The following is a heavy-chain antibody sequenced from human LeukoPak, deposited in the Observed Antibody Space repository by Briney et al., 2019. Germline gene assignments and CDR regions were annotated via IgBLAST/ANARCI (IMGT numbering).Heavy chain of an antibody. CDR3: VVITWDY. D-gene: IGHD3-22*01. Sequence: QPGGSLRLSCAASGFTFSTYEMNWVRQAPGKGLEWVSYISSSGSTIYYADSVKGRFTISRDSAENSLYLQMNSLRAEDTAIYYCVVITWDYWGQGTLVTVSS. J-gene: IGHJ4*02. CDR1: GFTFSTYE. CDR2: ISSSGSTI. V-gene: IGHV3-48*03.